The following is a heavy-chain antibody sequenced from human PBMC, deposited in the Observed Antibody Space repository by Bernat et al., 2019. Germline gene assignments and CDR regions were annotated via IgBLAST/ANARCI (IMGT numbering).Heavy chain of an antibody. CDR2: IDSDGSRI. Sequence: EVQLVESGGGLVQPGGSLRLSCAASGFTFSSYWMYWVRQAPGKGLVWVSGIDSDGSRITYADSVWGRFTISRDNAKKTLYVQMNSVRAEDTAVYYCASYKGGATKDYWGQGTLVTVSS. J-gene: IGHJ4*02. V-gene: IGHV3-74*01. CDR3: ASYKGGATKDY. D-gene: IGHD5-12*01. CDR1: GFTFSSYW.